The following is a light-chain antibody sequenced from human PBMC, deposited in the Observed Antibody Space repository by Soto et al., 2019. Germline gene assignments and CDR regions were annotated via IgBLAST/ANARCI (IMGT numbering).Light chain of an antibody. V-gene: IGLV7-43*01. CDR3: LLYYGDISV. CDR1: TGAVTSGYY. J-gene: IGLJ3*02. CDR2: SRS. Sequence: QAVVTQEPSLTVSPGGTVTLTCASSTGAVTSGYYPNWFQQKPGQAPRALIYSRSNKHSWTPARFSGSLLGGKAALTLSGAQPEDEADYYFLLYYGDISVFGGGTKLTVL.